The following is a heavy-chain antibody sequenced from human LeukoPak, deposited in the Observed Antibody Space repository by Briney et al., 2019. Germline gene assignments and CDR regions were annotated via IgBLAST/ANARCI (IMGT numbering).Heavy chain of an antibody. CDR3: ARDGAMVRGIIMTD. D-gene: IGHD3-10*01. CDR2: ISGSSGTI. Sequence: GGSLRLSCAASGXTFSIYNMNWVRQAPGKGLEWVSYISGSSGTIYYADSVKGRFTISRDNSKNTLYLQMNSLRAEDTAVYYCARDGAMVRGIIMTDWGQGTLVTVSS. J-gene: IGHJ4*02. CDR1: GXTFSIYN. V-gene: IGHV3-48*01.